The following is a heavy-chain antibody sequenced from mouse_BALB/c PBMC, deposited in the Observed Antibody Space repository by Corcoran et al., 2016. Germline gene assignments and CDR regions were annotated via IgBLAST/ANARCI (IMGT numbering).Heavy chain of an antibody. Sequence: QVQLQQSAAELARPGASVKMSCKASGYTFTSYTMHWVKQRPGQGLEWIGYINPSSGYTEYNQKFKDKTTLTADKSSSTAYMQLSSPTSEDSAVYYCASSYYYGSSFDYWGQGTTLTVSS. V-gene: IGHV1-4*02. CDR2: INPSSGYT. J-gene: IGHJ2*01. CDR3: ASSYYYGSSFDY. D-gene: IGHD1-1*01. CDR1: GYTFTSYT.